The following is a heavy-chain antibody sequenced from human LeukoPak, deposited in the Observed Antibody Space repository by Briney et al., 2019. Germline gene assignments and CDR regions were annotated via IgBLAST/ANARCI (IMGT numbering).Heavy chain of an antibody. V-gene: IGHV3-21*01. CDR3: ARDRSSGWYEDYYYYYMDV. CDR2: ISSSSSYI. Sequence: PGGSLRLSCAASGFTFSSYSMNWVRQAPGKGLEWVSSISSSSSYIYYADSVKGRFTISRDNAKNSLYLQMNSLRAEDTAVYYCARDRSSGWYEDYYYYYMDVWGKGTTVTISS. CDR1: GFTFSSYS. D-gene: IGHD6-19*01. J-gene: IGHJ6*03.